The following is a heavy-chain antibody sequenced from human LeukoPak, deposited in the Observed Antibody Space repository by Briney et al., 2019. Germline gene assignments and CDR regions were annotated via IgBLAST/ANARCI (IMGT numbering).Heavy chain of an antibody. CDR3: ARRTNLDDPDDY. V-gene: IGHV4-39*01. D-gene: IGHD1-1*01. J-gene: IGHJ4*02. Sequence: PSETLSLTCTVSGGSISSSSYYWGWIRQPPGKGLEWIGSIYYSGSTYYNPSLKSRVTISVDTSKNQFSLKLSSVTAADTAVYYCARRTNLDDPDDYWGQGTLVTVSS. CDR2: IYYSGST. CDR1: GGSISSSSYY.